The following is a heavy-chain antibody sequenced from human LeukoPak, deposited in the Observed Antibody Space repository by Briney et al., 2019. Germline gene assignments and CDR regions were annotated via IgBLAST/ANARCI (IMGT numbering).Heavy chain of an antibody. CDR1: GYSLSSGYY. D-gene: IGHD3-10*01. CDR2: IYHSGST. CDR3: ARRDYGSGSYYPSDDY. Sequence: SETLSLTCAVSGYSLSSGYYWGWIRQPPGKGLEWIGSIYHSGSTYYNPSLKSRVTISVDTSKNQFSLKLSSVTAADTAVYYCARRDYGSGSYYPSDDYWGQGTLVTVSS. J-gene: IGHJ4*02. V-gene: IGHV4-38-2*01.